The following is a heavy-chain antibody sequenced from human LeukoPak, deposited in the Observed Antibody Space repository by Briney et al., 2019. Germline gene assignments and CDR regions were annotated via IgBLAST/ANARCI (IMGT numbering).Heavy chain of an antibody. J-gene: IGHJ5*02. CDR1: GGSISSGGYY. CDR2: IYHSGST. D-gene: IGHD3-9*01. Sequence: SQTLSLTCTVSGGSISSGGYYWSWIRQPPGKGLEWIGYIYHSGSTYYNPSLKSRVTISVDTSNNDFSLNLTSVTAADTAVYYCATEFYDFLSGESWFDPWGQGALVTVSS. V-gene: IGHV4-30-2*01. CDR3: ATEFYDFLSGESWFDP.